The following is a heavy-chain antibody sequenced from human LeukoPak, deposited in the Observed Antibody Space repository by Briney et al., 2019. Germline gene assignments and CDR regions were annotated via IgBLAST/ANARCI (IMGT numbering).Heavy chain of an antibody. J-gene: IGHJ6*03. CDR3: ARAPGIAAANYYYMDV. CDR1: GGTFSSYA. CDR2: IIPIFGTA. Sequence: GASVKVSCKASGGTFSSYAISWVRQAPGQGREWMGGIIPIFGTANYAQKFQGRVTITADESTSTAYMELSSLRSEDTAVYYCARAPGIAAANYYYMDVWGKGTTVTIAS. V-gene: IGHV1-69*13. D-gene: IGHD6-13*01.